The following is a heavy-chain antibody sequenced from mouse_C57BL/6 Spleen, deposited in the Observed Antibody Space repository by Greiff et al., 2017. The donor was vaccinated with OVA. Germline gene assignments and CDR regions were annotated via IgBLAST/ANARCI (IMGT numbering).Heavy chain of an antibody. V-gene: IGHV1-22*01. CDR3: ARGTAQATSFDY. D-gene: IGHD3-2*02. CDR1: GYTFTDYN. CDR2: INPNNGGT. Sequence: VHVKQSGPELVKPGASVKMSCKASGYTFTDYNMHWVKQSHGKSLEWIGYINPNNGGTSYNQKFKGKATLTVNKSSSTAYMELRSLTSEDSAVYYCARGTAQATSFDYWGQGTTLTVSS. J-gene: IGHJ2*01.